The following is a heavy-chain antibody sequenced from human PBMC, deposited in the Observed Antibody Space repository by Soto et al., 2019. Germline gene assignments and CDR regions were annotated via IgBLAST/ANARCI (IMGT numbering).Heavy chain of an antibody. J-gene: IGHJ4*02. CDR2: IIPRFGTA. Sequence: QVQLVQSGADVKKPGSSVKVSCQASGVTFSSETLGWVRQAPGQGLEWVGGIIPRFGTASYAQKLQGRVTITADESTSTVYMELSSRSSDDTAVYFCATELGENPASPFDAWGQGTLVTVSS. CDR3: ATELGENPASPFDA. CDR1: GVTFSSET. D-gene: IGHD3-10*01. V-gene: IGHV1-69*01.